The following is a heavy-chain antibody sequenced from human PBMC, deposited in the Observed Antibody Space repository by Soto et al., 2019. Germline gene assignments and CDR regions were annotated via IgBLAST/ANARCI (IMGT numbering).Heavy chain of an antibody. CDR2: IYYSGST. J-gene: IGHJ4*02. Sequence: PSETLSLTCTVSGGYISSYYWSWIRQPPGKGLEWIGYIYYSGSTNYNPSLKSRVTISVDTSKNQFSLKLSSVTAADTAVYYCARLVSSSWWVFDYWGQGTLVTVSS. CDR1: GGYISSYY. CDR3: ARLVSSSWWVFDY. V-gene: IGHV4-59*08. D-gene: IGHD6-13*01.